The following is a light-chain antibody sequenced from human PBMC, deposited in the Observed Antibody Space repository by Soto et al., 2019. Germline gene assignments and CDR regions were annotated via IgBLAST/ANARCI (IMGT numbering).Light chain of an antibody. CDR3: QAWXXXTXXXV. Sequence: SYELTQPPSVSVSPGQTASITCSGDKLGDKYACWYQQKPGQSPVLVIYQDSKRPSGIPERFSGSNSGNTATLTISGTQAXYEXDYYCQAWXXXTXXXVFGXGT. CDR2: QDS. J-gene: IGLJ1*01. CDR1: KLGDKY. V-gene: IGLV3-1*01.